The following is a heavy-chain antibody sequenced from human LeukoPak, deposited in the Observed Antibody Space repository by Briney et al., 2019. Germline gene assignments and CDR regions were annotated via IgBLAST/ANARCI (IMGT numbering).Heavy chain of an antibody. D-gene: IGHD3-10*01. Sequence: GGSLRLSCAASGFTFSSYWMSWVRQAPGKGLEWVANIKQDGSEKYYVDSVKGRFTISRDNAKNSLYLQMNSLRAEDTAVYYCARDRGSGSFYFDSWGQGTLVSVSS. J-gene: IGHJ4*02. CDR3: ARDRGSGSFYFDS. CDR1: GFTFSSYW. CDR2: IKQDGSEK. V-gene: IGHV3-7*01.